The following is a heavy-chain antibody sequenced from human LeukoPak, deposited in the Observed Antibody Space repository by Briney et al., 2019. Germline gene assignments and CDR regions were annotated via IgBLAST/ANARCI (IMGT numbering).Heavy chain of an antibody. CDR3: ARVYSGSTWYYFDY. CDR1: HYSISSPYF. V-gene: IGHV4-38-2*01. Sequence: SETLSLTCAVSHYSISSPYFWGWIRQPPGKGLEWICSIYHTGRTNYNPPINSRVTMSLDTSKNQFSLNLNSVTAADTAVYHCARVYSGSTWYYFDYWGQGILVTVSS. CDR2: IYHTGRT. D-gene: IGHD5-12*01. J-gene: IGHJ4*02.